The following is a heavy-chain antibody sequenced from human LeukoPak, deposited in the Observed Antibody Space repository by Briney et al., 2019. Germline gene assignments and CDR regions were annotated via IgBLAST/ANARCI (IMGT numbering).Heavy chain of an antibody. J-gene: IGHJ3*02. CDR3: AKTRFGEFHLGSGAFDI. CDR1: GFTFSSYA. CDR2: ISGSGGST. V-gene: IGHV3-23*01. D-gene: IGHD3-10*01. Sequence: GGSLRLSCAASGFTFSSYAMSWVRQAPGKGLEWVSAISGSGGSTYYADSMKGRFTISRDNSKNTLYLQMNSLRAEDTAVYYCAKTRFGEFHLGSGAFDIWGQGTMVTVSS.